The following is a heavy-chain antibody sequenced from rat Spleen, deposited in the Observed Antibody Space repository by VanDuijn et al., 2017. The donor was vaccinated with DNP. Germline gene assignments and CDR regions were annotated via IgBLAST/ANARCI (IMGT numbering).Heavy chain of an antibody. CDR1: GFSLTSHH. D-gene: IGHD1-12*02. J-gene: IGHJ2*01. V-gene: IGHV2-43*01. CDR3: ARGDYDGSYYSYYFDY. Sequence: QVQLKESGPGLVQPSQTLSLACTVSGFSLTSHHVHWIRQPSGKGLEWMGLIWTGGSTEYNSTLKSRLSISRDTSKSQVFLKMNSLKTEDTATYYCARGDYDGSYYSYYFDYWGQGVMVTVSS. CDR2: IWTGGST.